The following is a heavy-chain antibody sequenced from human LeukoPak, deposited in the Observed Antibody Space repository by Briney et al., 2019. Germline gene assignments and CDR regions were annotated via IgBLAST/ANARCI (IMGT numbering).Heavy chain of an antibody. V-gene: IGHV3-30-3*01. D-gene: IGHD1-1*01. J-gene: IGHJ6*02. CDR3: ARDQAWNRPYYYYGMDV. CDR2: ISYDGSNK. CDR1: GFTFSSYA. Sequence: GRSLRFSCAASGFTFSSYAMHWVRQAPGKGLEWVAVISYDGSNKYYADSVKGRFTISRDNSKNTLYLQMNSLRAEDTAVYYCARDQAWNRPYYYYGMDVWGQGTTVTVSS.